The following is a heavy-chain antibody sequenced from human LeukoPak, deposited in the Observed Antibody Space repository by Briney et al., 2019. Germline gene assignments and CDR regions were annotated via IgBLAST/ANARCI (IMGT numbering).Heavy chain of an antibody. Sequence: GGSLRLSCAASGFTVSSNYMSWVRQAPGKGLEWVSVIYSGGSTYYADSVKGRFTISRDNAKNSLYLQMNSLRAEDTAVYYCASRPNNYDHYYFDYWGQGTLVTVSS. D-gene: IGHD3-16*01. CDR1: GFTVSSNY. V-gene: IGHV3-66*01. J-gene: IGHJ4*02. CDR3: ASRPNNYDHYYFDY. CDR2: IYSGGST.